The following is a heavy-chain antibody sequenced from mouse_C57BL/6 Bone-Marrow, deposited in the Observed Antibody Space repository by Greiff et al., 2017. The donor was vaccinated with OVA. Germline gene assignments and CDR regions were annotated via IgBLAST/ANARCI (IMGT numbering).Heavy chain of an antibody. CDR1: GYSFTDYN. D-gene: IGHD1-1*01. Sequence: EVKLMESGPELVKPGASVKISCKASGYSFTDYNMNWVKQSNGKSLEWIGVINPNYGTTSYNQKFKGKATLTVDQSSSTAYMQLNSLTSEDSAVYYCAINYYGSSYWYFDVWGTGTTVTVSS. J-gene: IGHJ1*03. V-gene: IGHV1-39*01. CDR3: AINYYGSSYWYFDV. CDR2: INPNYGTT.